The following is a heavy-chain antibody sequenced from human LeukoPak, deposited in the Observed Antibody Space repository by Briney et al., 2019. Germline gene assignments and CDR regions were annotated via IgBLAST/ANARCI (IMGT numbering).Heavy chain of an antibody. CDR2: IYTSGTT. CDR1: GGSINNYY. D-gene: IGHD1-26*01. V-gene: IGHV4-4*07. J-gene: IGHJ4*02. Sequence: SETLSLTCTVSGGSINNYYWNWIRQPAGKGLEWIGRIYTSGTTNYNPSLKSRVTMSVDTSKNQFSLKLSSVTAADTAVYYCARDGLGGGSYYSWGQGTLVTVSS. CDR3: ARDGLGGGSYYS.